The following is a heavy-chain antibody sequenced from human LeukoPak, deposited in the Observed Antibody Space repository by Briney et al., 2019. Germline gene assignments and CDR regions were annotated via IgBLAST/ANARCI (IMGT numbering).Heavy chain of an antibody. Sequence: GGSLRLSCAASGFTFSSYGMHWVRRAPGKGLEWISYISSRGGTMYYADSVKGRFTISRDNAKNSLYLQMNSLRVEDTAVYYCARCDYDILTGYGMDVWGQGTTVTVSS. J-gene: IGHJ6*02. CDR2: ISSRGGTM. CDR3: ARCDYDILTGYGMDV. D-gene: IGHD3-9*01. V-gene: IGHV3-48*04. CDR1: GFTFSSYG.